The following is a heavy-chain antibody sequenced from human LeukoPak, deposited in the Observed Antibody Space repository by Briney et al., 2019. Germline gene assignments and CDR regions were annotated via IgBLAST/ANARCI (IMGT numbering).Heavy chain of an antibody. J-gene: IGHJ6*03. CDR1: GFTFSNYA. CDR2: ISGSDGST. Sequence: PGGSLRLSCAASGFTFSNYAMSWVRQAPGKGLEWVSAISGSDGSTYYADSVKGRFTVSRDNSKNTPYLQMNSLRAEDTAVYYCAKGSGSYFGRYFYYMDVWGKGTTVTVSS. V-gene: IGHV3-23*01. CDR3: AKGSGSYFGRYFYYMDV. D-gene: IGHD3-10*01.